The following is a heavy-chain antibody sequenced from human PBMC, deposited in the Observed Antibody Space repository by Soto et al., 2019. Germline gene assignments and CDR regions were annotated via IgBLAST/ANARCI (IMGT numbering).Heavy chain of an antibody. J-gene: IGHJ6*02. CDR3: ARDPLSSWTDNYYYGMTV. CDR2: ISYDGAYQ. V-gene: IGHV3-30-3*01. CDR1: GFTFSSSA. D-gene: IGHD1-1*01. Sequence: PGGSLRLSCAASGFTFSSSAMHWVRQAPGKGLEWVAVISYDGAYQDYADSVKGRFTISKDISKNTLYLQMDSLRPADTAVYYCARDPLSSWTDNYYYGMTVWGLGTTVTVSS.